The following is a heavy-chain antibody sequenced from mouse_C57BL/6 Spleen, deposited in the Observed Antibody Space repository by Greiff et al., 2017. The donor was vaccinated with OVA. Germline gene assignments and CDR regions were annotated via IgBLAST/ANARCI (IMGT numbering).Heavy chain of an antibody. J-gene: IGHJ3*01. D-gene: IGHD1-1*01. CDR3: ARLSYYGSSYGFAY. CDR2: LDPSDSYT. CDR1: GYTFTSYW. V-gene: IGHV1-69*01. Sequence: QVQLQQPGAELVMPGASVKLSCKASGYTFTSYWMHWVKQRPGQGLEWIGELDPSDSYTNYNQKFKGKSTLTVDKSSSTAYMQLSSLTSEDSAVYYCARLSYYGSSYGFAYWGQGTLVTVSA.